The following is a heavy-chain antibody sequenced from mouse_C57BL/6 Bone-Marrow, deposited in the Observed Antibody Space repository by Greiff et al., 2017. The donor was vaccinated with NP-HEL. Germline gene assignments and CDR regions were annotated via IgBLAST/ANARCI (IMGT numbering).Heavy chain of an antibody. CDR2: ILPSIGRT. CDR1: DSEVFPIAY. J-gene: IGHJ1*03. D-gene: IGHD2-10*02. CDR3: ARPRYGNPHWYFDV. V-gene: IGHV15-2*01. Sequence: QVQLKESGSELRSPGSSVKLSCKDFDSEVFPIAYMSWVRQKPGHGFEWIGGILPSIGRTIYGEKFEDKATLDADTLSNTAYLELNSRTSEDSAIYYCARPRYGNPHWYFDVWGTGTTVTVSS.